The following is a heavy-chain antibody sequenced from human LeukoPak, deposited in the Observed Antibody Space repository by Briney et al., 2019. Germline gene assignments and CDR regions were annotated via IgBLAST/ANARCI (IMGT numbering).Heavy chain of an antibody. CDR1: GFTFSTYW. CDR2: IHPDGNEK. CDR3: ARGDDFSGDY. J-gene: IGHJ4*02. V-gene: IGHV3-7*04. D-gene: IGHD2-21*02. Sequence: GGSLRLSCTASGFTFSTYWMSWVRQAPGKGLEWVANIHPDGNEKYHVDSVKGRFTISRDNAKNSLYLQMSSLRVEDTAVYYCARGDDFSGDYWGQGTPVTVSS.